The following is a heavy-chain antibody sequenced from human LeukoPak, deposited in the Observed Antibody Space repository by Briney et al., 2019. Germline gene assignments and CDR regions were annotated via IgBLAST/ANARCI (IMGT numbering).Heavy chain of an antibody. V-gene: IGHV4-61*02. CDR2: IYRTGST. J-gene: IGHJ4*02. D-gene: IGHD2-2*01. Sequence: SETLSLTCTVSGGSIDSGDDYWSWIRQPAGKGLEFIGRIYRTGSTTSNPSLQDRLTISIDTSKNQFSLQLSSVTAADTAVYYCARGSPPDYCSSTSCYDDYWGQGTLVTVSS. CDR3: ARGSPPDYCSSTSCYDDY. CDR1: GGSIDSGDDY.